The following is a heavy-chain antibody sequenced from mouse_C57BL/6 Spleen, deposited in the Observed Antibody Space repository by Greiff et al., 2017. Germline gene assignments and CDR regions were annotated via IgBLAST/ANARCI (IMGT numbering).Heavy chain of an antibody. CDR2: IDPETGGT. CDR1: GYTFTDYE. CDR3: TSELGRGY. D-gene: IGHD4-1*01. V-gene: IGHV1-15*01. Sequence: VKLQQSGAELVRPGASVTLSCKVSGYTFTDYEMHWVKQTPVHGLEWIGVIDPETGGTAYNQKVKGKAILTADKSPSTAYMELRSLTAEDSAVYYCTSELGRGYWGQGTTLTVSS. J-gene: IGHJ2*01.